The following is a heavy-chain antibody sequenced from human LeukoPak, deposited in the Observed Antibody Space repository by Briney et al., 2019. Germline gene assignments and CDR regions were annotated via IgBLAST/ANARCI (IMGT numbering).Heavy chain of an antibody. CDR2: IYTSGST. CDR1: GGSISSYY. Sequence: SETLFLTCTVSGGSISSYYWSWIRQPAGKGLEWIGRIYTSGSTNYNPSLKSRVTMSVDTSKNQFSLKLSSVTAADTAVYYCARDVPYYYDSSGYYYVPPGYWYFDLWGRGTLVTVSS. J-gene: IGHJ2*01. CDR3: ARDVPYYYDSSGYYYVPPGYWYFDL. D-gene: IGHD3-22*01. V-gene: IGHV4-4*07.